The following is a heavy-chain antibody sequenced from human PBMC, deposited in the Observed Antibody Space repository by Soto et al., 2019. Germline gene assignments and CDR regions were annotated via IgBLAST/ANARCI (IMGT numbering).Heavy chain of an antibody. CDR2: VSYDGNKK. V-gene: IGHV3-30-3*01. J-gene: IGHJ4*02. CDR1: GFNFSTYV. Sequence: QVQLVQSGGGVVQPGRSLRLSCAASGFNFSTYVMHWVRQAPGKGLEWVAVVSYDGNKKYYADSVRGRFSISRDKSKNTLFLQMNSLRPEDTAVYYCSREPSYYDRGGYSLGTFDHWGQGTLVSVSS. CDR3: SREPSYYDRGGYSLGTFDH. D-gene: IGHD3-22*01.